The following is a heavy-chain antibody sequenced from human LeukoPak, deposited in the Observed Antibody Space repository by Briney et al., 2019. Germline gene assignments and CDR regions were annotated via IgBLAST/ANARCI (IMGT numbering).Heavy chain of an antibody. Sequence: SETLSLTCGVSGGSITSTNWWSWVRQPPGQGLEWIGEISLTGRTNYNPSLIGRVIMSLDESRNPLSLTLTSVTAADTAMYYCTRESGPYCPFGYWGQGTLVVVPS. D-gene: IGHD1-26*01. CDR3: TRESGPYCPFGY. J-gene: IGHJ4*02. V-gene: IGHV4-4*02. CDR1: GGSITSTNW. CDR2: ISLTGRT.